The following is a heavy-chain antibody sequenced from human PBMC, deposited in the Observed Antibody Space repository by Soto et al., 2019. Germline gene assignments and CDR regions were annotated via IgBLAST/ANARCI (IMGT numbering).Heavy chain of an antibody. CDR3: AREGAAPYYYYGMDV. V-gene: IGHV4-59*12. CDR2: IYYSGST. Sequence: SETLSLTCTVSGGSISSYYWSWIRQPPGKGLEWIGYIYYSGSTFYNPSLKSRVTISVDTSKNQFSLKLSSVTAADTAVYYCAREGAAPYYYYGMDVWGQGTTVTVSS. CDR1: GGSISSYY. J-gene: IGHJ6*02. D-gene: IGHD6-6*01.